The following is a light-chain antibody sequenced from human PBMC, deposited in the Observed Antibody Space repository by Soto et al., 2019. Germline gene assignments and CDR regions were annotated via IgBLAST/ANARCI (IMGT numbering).Light chain of an antibody. Sequence: QSALTQPPSASGPPGQLVTISCTGTSSDVGGYKYVSWYQQHPGKAPKLMIFEVNKRPSGVPDRFSGSKSGNTASLTVSGLQAEDADDYYWSSDGGINNSEVFGTGTKVTVL. J-gene: IGLJ1*01. CDR2: EVN. CDR1: SSDVGGYKY. V-gene: IGLV2-8*01. CDR3: SSDGGINNSEV.